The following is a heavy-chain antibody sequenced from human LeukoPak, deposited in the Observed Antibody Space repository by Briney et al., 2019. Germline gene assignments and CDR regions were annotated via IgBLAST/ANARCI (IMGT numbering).Heavy chain of an antibody. Sequence: PGESLKISCKGSGYSFTSYRIGWVRQMPGKGLEWMGIIYPGDSDTRYSLSFQGQVTISADKSISTAYLQWSSLKASDTAMYYCARHARGSGSYSYYYYYMDVWGKGTTVTVSS. CDR3: ARHARGSGSYSYYYYYMDV. V-gene: IGHV5-51*01. CDR2: IYPGDSDT. J-gene: IGHJ6*03. CDR1: GYSFTSYR. D-gene: IGHD3-10*01.